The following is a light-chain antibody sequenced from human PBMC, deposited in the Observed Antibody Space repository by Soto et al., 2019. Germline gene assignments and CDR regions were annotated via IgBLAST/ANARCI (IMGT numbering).Light chain of an antibody. CDR1: SSNIGSYT. J-gene: IGLJ2*01. CDR2: IND. CDR3: AAWDDSLNGVV. V-gene: IGLV1-44*01. Sequence: QAVVTQPPSASGTPGQRVTISCSGSSSNIGSYTVNWYQQLPGAAPKLLIYINDQRPSGVPDRFSGSKSGTSASLAISGLQSEDEAGYYCAAWDDSLNGVVFGGGTKLTVL.